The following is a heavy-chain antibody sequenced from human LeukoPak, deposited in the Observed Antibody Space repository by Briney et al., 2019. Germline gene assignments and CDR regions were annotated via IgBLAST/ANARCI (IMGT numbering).Heavy chain of an antibody. J-gene: IGHJ4*02. Sequence: GSLRLSCAASGFTVSSNFMSWVRQAPGKGLEWVSVIYSGGSAYYADSVKGRFTISGANSKNTLYLQMNSLRPEATAVYYCARGSRNVYFDYWGQGTLVTVSS. CDR1: GFTVSSNF. V-gene: IGHV3-66*02. CDR2: IYSGGSA. D-gene: IGHD2-8*01. CDR3: ARGSRNVYFDY.